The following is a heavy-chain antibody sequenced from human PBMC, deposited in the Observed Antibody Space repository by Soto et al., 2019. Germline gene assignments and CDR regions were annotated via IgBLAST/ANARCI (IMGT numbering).Heavy chain of an antibody. J-gene: IGHJ3*02. CDR1: GGSISSSGYY. D-gene: IGHD1-26*01. CDR3: ARLGSSDAFEI. V-gene: IGHV4-39*01. Sequence: QLQLQESGPRLVKPSETLSLTCTVSGGSISSSGYYWGWIRQPPGKGLDWIGSIYYSGSTYYNPSLKSRVTISVDTSKNQFSLKLSSVTAADTAVYYCARLGSSDAFEIWGQGTMVTVSS. CDR2: IYYSGST.